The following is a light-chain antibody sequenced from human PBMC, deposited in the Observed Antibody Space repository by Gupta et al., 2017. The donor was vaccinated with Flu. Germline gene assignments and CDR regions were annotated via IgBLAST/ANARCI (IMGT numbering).Light chain of an antibody. V-gene: IGKV3-20*01. J-gene: IGKJ3*01. CDR3: QQYGSSPRT. Sequence: ELVLPQSPGTLSLSPGERATLSCRASQSVSSSYLAWYQQKPGQAPRRLIYGASSRATGIPDRFSGSGSGTDFTLTINRLEPEDFAVYFCQQYGSSPRTFGPGTKLEIK. CDR2: GAS. CDR1: QSVSSSY.